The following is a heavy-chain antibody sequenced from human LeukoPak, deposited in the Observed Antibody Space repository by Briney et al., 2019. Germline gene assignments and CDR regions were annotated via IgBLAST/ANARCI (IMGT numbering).Heavy chain of an antibody. CDR3: ARPNGYCSGINCPLHY. V-gene: IGHV3-30-3*01. CDR1: GFTFSSYA. CDR2: ISYDGNNK. Sequence: QPGGSLRLSCAASGFTFSSYAMHWVRQAPGKGLEWVAVISYDGNNKYYADSVKGRFTISRDNSKNTLYLQMNSLRAEDTAVYYCARPNGYCSGINCPLHYWGQGTLVTVSS. J-gene: IGHJ4*02. D-gene: IGHD2-15*01.